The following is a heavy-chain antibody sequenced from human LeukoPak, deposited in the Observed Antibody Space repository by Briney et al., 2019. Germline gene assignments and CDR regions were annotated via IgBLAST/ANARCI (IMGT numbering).Heavy chain of an antibody. J-gene: IGHJ4*02. CDR1: GYTFTGYY. CDR2: INPNSGGT. Sequence: ASVKVSCKASGYTFTGYYMHWVRQAPGQGLEWMGWINPNSGGTNYAQKFQGRVTMTRDTSISTAYMELRSLRSDDTAVYYCAREGFCSGGSCYGYWGQGTLVTVSS. D-gene: IGHD2-15*01. V-gene: IGHV1-2*02. CDR3: AREGFCSGGSCYGY.